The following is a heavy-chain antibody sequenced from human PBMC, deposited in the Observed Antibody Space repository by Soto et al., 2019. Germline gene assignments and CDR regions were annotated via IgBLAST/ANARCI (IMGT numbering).Heavy chain of an antibody. CDR2: IYYSGST. V-gene: IGHV4-31*03. J-gene: IGHJ5*02. D-gene: IGHD1-26*01. Sequence: PSETLSLTCTFSGGSISSGGYYWSWIRQHPGKGLEWIGYIYYSGSTYYNPSLKSRVTISVDTSKNQFSLKLSSVTAADTAVYYCARVGPLGPVDPWGQGTLVTVSS. CDR1: GGSISSGGYY. CDR3: ARVGPLGPVDP.